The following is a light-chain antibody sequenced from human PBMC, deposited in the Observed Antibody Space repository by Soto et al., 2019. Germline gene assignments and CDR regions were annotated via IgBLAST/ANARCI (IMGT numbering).Light chain of an antibody. J-gene: IGKJ2*01. CDR3: QQYCIWPPYT. CDR1: ETVRSN. V-gene: IGKV3-15*01. CDR2: GAS. Sequence: EMVMTHSPATLSVATWERATLSRRSSETVRSNVALFQQKPGQAPRLLMFGASTRATGIPTRFTGSGSGTEFTLIIDSRQSEDFAVYYCQQYCIWPPYTFGQGTKVDI.